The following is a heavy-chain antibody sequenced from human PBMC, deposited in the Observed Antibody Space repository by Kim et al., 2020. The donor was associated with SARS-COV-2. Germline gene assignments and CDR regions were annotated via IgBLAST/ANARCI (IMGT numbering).Heavy chain of an antibody. J-gene: IGHJ6*02. Sequence: GGSLRLSCAASGFTFSSDSMNWVRQAPGKGLEWVSYISSSSSTIYYADSVKGRFTISRDNAKNSLYLQMNSLRAEDTAVYYWARPDYGIGMDVWGQGTTVTVAS. V-gene: IGHV3-48*01. D-gene: IGHD4-17*01. CDR3: ARPDYGIGMDV. CDR2: ISSSSSTI. CDR1: GFTFSSDS.